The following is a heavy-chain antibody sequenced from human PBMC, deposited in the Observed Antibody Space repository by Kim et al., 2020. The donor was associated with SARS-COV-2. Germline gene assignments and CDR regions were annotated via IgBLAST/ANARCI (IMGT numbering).Heavy chain of an antibody. CDR3: ARPLTNDILTWGYMDV. D-gene: IGHD3-9*01. CDR1: GGSISSSSYY. Sequence: SETLSLTCTVSGGSISSSSYYWGWIRQPPGKGLEWIGSIYYSGSTYYNPSLKSRVTISVDTSKNQFSLKLSSVTAADTAVYYCARPLTNDILTWGYMDVWGKGTTVTVSS. CDR2: IYYSGST. V-gene: IGHV4-39*01. J-gene: IGHJ6*03.